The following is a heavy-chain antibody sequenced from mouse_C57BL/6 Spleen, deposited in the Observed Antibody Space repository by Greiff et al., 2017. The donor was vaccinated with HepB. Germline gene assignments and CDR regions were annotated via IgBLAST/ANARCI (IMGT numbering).Heavy chain of an antibody. CDR1: GYTFTSYW. CDR2: IHPYSGST. Sequence: QVQLQQPGAELVKPGASVKLSCKASGYTFTSYWMHWVKQRPGQGLEWIGMIHPYSGSTNYNEKFKSKATLTVDKSSSTAYMQLSSLTSEDSAVYYCARAGYGSTFYAMDYWGQGTSVTVSS. J-gene: IGHJ4*01. D-gene: IGHD1-1*01. CDR3: ARAGYGSTFYAMDY. V-gene: IGHV1-64*01.